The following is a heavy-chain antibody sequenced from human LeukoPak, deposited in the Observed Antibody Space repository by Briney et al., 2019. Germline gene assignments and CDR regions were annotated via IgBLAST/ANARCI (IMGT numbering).Heavy chain of an antibody. CDR3: AKDLVVPAAPFDY. J-gene: IGHJ4*02. CDR2: ISGSGGST. Sequence: GGSLRLSCAASGFTFSDYALGWVRQAPGKGLEWVSAISGSGGSTYYADSVKGRFTISRDNSKNTLYLQMNSLRAKDTAVYYCAKDLVVPAAPFDYWGQGTLVTVSS. CDR1: GFTFSDYA. V-gene: IGHV3-23*01. D-gene: IGHD2-2*01.